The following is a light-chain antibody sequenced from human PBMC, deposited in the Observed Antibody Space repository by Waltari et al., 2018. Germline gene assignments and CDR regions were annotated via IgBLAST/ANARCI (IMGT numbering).Light chain of an antibody. V-gene: IGKV3-11*01. CDR3: PQSYNWPPA. CDR2: DAS. J-gene: IGKJ1*01. CDR1: QSSSTY. Sequence: EIVMTQSPATLSLSPGERTTLSCRAGQSSSTYIGWYQQKPCQAPRLLIYDASSNAACSSARCRGSRSGTGLSVTISSLDPEGFAVDYCPQSYNWPPAFGQGTKVEVE.